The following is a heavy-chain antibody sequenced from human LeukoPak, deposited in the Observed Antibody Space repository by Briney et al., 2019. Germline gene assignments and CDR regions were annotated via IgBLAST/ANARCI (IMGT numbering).Heavy chain of an antibody. CDR2: FYYSGST. Sequence: SETLSLTCTVSGGSISSFYWSWIRQPSGKGLEWIGYFYYSGSTNYNPSLKSRVTISVDTSKNQFSLKLSSVTAADTAVYYCASGRRADYYYGMDVWGQGTTVTVSS. CDR1: GGSISSFY. J-gene: IGHJ6*02. V-gene: IGHV4-59*08. CDR3: ASGRRADYYYGMDV. D-gene: IGHD1-26*01.